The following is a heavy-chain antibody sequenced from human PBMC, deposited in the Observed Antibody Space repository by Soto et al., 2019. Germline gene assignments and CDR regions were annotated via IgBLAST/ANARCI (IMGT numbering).Heavy chain of an antibody. CDR1: GFTFDDYA. Sequence: PGGSLRLSCAASGFTFDDYAMHWVRQAPGKGLEWVSGISWNSGSIGYADSVKGRFTISRDNAKNSLYLQMNSLRAEDTAMYYCAKDMSPHYDFWSGYQIGDNSYYYYGMDVWGQGTTVTASS. J-gene: IGHJ6*02. CDR2: ISWNSGSI. D-gene: IGHD3-3*01. V-gene: IGHV3-9*01. CDR3: AKDMSPHYDFWSGYQIGDNSYYYYGMDV.